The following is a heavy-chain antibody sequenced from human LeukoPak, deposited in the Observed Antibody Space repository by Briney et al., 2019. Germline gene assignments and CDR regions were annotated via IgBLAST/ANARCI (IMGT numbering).Heavy chain of an antibody. J-gene: IGHJ4*02. CDR2: INTDGSST. V-gene: IGHV3-74*01. D-gene: IGHD3-22*01. CDR1: GFTFSSYW. CDR3: ARGFGDYYDSSGYYLFDY. Sequence: GGSLRLSCAASGFTFSSYWMHWVRQAPGKGLMWVSRINTDGSSTSYADSVKGRFTISRDNAKNTLYLQMNSLRVEDTAVYYCARGFGDYYDSSGYYLFDYWGQGTLVTVSS.